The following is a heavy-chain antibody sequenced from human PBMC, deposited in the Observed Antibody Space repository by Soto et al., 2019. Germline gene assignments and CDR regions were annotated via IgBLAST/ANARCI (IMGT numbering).Heavy chain of an antibody. CDR2: ISYDGSNK. CDR1: GFTFSSYA. V-gene: IGHV3-30-3*01. Sequence: QVQLVESGGGVVQPGRSLRLSCAASGFTFSSYAMHWVRQAPGKGLEWVAVISYDGSNKYYADSVKGRFTISRDNSKNTLYLQMNSLRAEDTAVYYCARRPKVIQLRGVFDYWGQGTLVTVSS. J-gene: IGHJ4*02. D-gene: IGHD1-1*01. CDR3: ARRPKVIQLRGVFDY.